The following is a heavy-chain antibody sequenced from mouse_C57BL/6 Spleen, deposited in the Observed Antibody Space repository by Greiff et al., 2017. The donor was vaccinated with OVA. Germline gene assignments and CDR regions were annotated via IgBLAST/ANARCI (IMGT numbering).Heavy chain of an antibody. CDR3: ARHEIVYYGSREGYFDV. CDR2: FYPGSGSI. Sequence: VKLMESGAELVKPGASVKLSCKASGYTFTEYTIHWVKQRSGQGLEWIGWFYPGSGSIEYNEKFKDKATLTADKSSSTVYMELSRLTSEDSAVYVCARHEIVYYGSREGYFDVWGTGTTVTVSS. V-gene: IGHV1-62-2*01. D-gene: IGHD1-1*01. J-gene: IGHJ1*03. CDR1: GYTFTEYT.